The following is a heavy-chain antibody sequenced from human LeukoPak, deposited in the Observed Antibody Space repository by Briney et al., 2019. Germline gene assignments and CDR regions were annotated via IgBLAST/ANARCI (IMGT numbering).Heavy chain of an antibody. D-gene: IGHD6-13*01. CDR1: GFTFSSYS. CDR3: ARGRRIAAGGLYYFDY. CDR2: ISSSSSYI. Sequence: GGSLRLSCAASGFTFSSYSMDWVRQAPGKGLEWVSSISSSSSYIYYADSVKGRFTISRDNAKHSLYLQMNSLRAEDTAVYYCARGRRIAAGGLYYFDYWGQGTLVTVSS. V-gene: IGHV3-21*01. J-gene: IGHJ4*02.